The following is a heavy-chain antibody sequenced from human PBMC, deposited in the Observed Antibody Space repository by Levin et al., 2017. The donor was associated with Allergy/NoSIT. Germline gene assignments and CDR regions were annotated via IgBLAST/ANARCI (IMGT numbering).Heavy chain of an antibody. D-gene: IGHD4-17*01. CDR1: GFTFSSYS. V-gene: IGHV3-21*01. J-gene: IGHJ4*02. Sequence: GGSLRLSCAASGFTFSSYSMNWVRQAPGKGLEWVSSISSSSSYIYYADSVKGRFTISRDNAKNSLYLQMNSLRAEDTAVYYCASSGGYGDYVLPAPEYYFDYWGQGTLVTVSS. CDR2: ISSSSSYI. CDR3: ASSGGYGDYVLPAPEYYFDY.